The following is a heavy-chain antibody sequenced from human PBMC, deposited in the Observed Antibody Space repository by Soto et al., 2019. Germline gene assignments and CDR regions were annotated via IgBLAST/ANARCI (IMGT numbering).Heavy chain of an antibody. CDR2: INGDAGNT. Sequence: EVQLLESGGGLIQPGGSLRLSCAASGFTFSNYAMSWVRQAPGKGLEWVATINGDAGNTYYADSVEGRFSVSRDNSESTLFLQMSSLRAEDTAVYYCAKIPIMTTVTHYFDYWGQGTLVTVSS. CDR3: AKIPIMTTVTHYFDY. CDR1: GFTFSNYA. D-gene: IGHD4-17*01. V-gene: IGHV3-23*01. J-gene: IGHJ4*02.